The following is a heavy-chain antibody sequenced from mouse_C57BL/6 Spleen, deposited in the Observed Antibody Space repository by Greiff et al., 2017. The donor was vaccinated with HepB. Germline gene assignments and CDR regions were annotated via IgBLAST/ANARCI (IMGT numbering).Heavy chain of an antibody. CDR1: GYTFTSYW. D-gene: IGHD1-1*01. CDR2: TNPTNGRT. CDR3: ARIKKIVATYFHY. V-gene: IGHV1S81*02. Sequence: VQLQQSGAELVKAGASVKMSCKASGYTFTSYWMHWVKQRLGQGLEWFAETNPTNGRTYYNEKFKSKATLTVDKSSSTAYMLLSGPTFEDSAVYYGARIKKIVATYFHYWGQGTTLTVSS. J-gene: IGHJ2*01.